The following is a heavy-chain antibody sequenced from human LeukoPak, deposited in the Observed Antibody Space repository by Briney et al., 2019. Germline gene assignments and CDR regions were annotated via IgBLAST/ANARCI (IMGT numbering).Heavy chain of an antibody. CDR1: GYSISSGYY. CDR3: AREPKYGSGSYYLDY. V-gene: IGHV4-38-2*02. D-gene: IGHD3-10*01. Sequence: SETLSLTCAVSGYSISSGYYWGWIRQPPGKGLEWIGSIYHSGSTYYNPSLKGRVTISVDTPKNQFSLKLSSVTAADTAVYYCAREPKYGSGSYYLDYWGQGTLVTVSS. J-gene: IGHJ4*02. CDR2: IYHSGST.